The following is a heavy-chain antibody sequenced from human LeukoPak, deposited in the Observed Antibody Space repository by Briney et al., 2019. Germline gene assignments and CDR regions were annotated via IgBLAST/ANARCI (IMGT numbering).Heavy chain of an antibody. CDR1: GFTFSYYW. CDR2: INQDGSEK. Sequence: GGSLRLSCAASGFTFSYYWMSWVRQAPGKGLEWVANINQDGSEKYYVDSVKGRFTISRDNAKNSLYLQMNSLRAEDTAVYYCARDRGLRYFDLWGRGSLVTVSS. D-gene: IGHD3-10*01. V-gene: IGHV3-7*01. J-gene: IGHJ2*01. CDR3: ARDRGLRYFDL.